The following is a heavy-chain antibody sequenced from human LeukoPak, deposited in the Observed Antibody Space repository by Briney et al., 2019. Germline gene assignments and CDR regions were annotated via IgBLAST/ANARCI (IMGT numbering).Heavy chain of an antibody. CDR3: AREGHSSGYCGAFDI. CDR1: GFTFSSYG. J-gene: IGHJ3*02. D-gene: IGHD3-22*01. V-gene: IGHV3-23*01. CDR2: ISGSGGST. Sequence: PGGSLRLSCAASGFTFSSYGMSWVRQAPGKGLEWVSAISGSGGSTYYADSVKGRFTISRENSKNTLYLQMDSLKDEDMAMYYCAREGHSSGYCGAFDIWGPGTMVTVSS.